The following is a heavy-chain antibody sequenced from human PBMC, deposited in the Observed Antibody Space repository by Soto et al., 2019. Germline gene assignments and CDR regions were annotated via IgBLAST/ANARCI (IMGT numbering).Heavy chain of an antibody. D-gene: IGHD4-17*01. Sequence: QVQLQESGPGLVKPSQTLSLTCTVSGGSISSGGYYWSWIRQHPGKGLEWIGYIYYSGSTYYNPSLKSRVTIAVDTSKNQFPLKLSSVTAADTAVYYCARHPFYGDYDGGMDVWGQGTTVTVSS. J-gene: IGHJ6*02. CDR2: IYYSGST. CDR1: GGSISSGGYY. CDR3: ARHPFYGDYDGGMDV. V-gene: IGHV4-31*03.